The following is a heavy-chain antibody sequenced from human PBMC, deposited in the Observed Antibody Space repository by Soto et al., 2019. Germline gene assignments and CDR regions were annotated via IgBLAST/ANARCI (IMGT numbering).Heavy chain of an antibody. J-gene: IGHJ4*02. CDR1: GFTFTTYG. CDR2: ISSYSSTI. Sequence: GGSLRLSCAASGFTFTTYGINWVRQAPGKGLGWISYISSYSSTINYADSVKGRFTISRDNAKNSVFLQMNSLSAEDTAVYYCARDRNNYYGSGSSTFDYWGQGALVTVSS. D-gene: IGHD3-10*01. V-gene: IGHV3-48*01. CDR3: ARDRNNYYGSGSSTFDY.